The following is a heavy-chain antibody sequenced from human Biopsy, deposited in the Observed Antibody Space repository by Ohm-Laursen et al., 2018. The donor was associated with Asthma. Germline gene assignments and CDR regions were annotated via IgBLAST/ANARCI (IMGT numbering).Heavy chain of an antibody. D-gene: IGHD6-19*01. CDR1: GGTFSNFA. CDR2: IMTVFGTT. V-gene: IGHV1-69*01. CDR3: ARCQVGYSSGWSLLLKKIYYAGMDV. Sequence: SSVKVSCKAPGGTFSNFAISWVRQAPGQGLEWLGGIMTVFGTTNYAQKFQDRVTITADESTSTAYMEVTSLRSEDTAIYYCARCQVGYSSGWSLLLKKIYYAGMDVGGQGTAVTVSS. J-gene: IGHJ6*02.